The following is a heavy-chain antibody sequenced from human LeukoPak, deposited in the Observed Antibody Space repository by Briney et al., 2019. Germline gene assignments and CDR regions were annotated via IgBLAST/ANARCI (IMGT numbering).Heavy chain of an antibody. V-gene: IGHV3-30*18. Sequence: GGSLRLSCAASGFTFSSYGMHWVRQAPGKGLEWVAVISYDGSNKYYADSVKGRFTISRDNSKNTLYLQMSSLRAEDTAVYYCAKVGWRGINYYYYYGMDVWGKGTTVTVSS. CDR3: AKVGWRGINYYYYYGMDV. CDR2: ISYDGSNK. D-gene: IGHD2-15*01. CDR1: GFTFSSYG. J-gene: IGHJ6*04.